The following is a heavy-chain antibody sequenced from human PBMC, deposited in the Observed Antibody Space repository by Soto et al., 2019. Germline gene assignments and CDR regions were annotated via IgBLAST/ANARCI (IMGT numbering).Heavy chain of an antibody. J-gene: IGHJ6*02. V-gene: IGHV6-1*01. D-gene: IGHD3-10*01. Sequence: SQTLSLTCAISGDSVPSNSAAWNWITQSPSRVLEWLRRTYYRSKCYNDYAVSVKSRITITPDTSKNQFPLQLNSVPPEATAVYYCARVPQLGYGMDVWGQGTTVTVSS. CDR2: TYYRSKCYN. CDR1: GDSVPSNSAA. CDR3: ARVPQLGYGMDV.